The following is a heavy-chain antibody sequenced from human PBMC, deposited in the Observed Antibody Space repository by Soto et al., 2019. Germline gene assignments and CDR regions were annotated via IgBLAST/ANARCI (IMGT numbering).Heavy chain of an antibody. Sequence: PGGSLRLSCAASGFTFSSYAMHWVRQAPGKGLGWVAVISYDGSNKYYADSVKGRFTISRDNSKNTLYLQMNSLRAEDTAVYYCARDLSSFCSGGSCLQTYYYYGMDVWGQGTTVTVSS. CDR2: ISYDGSNK. CDR1: GFTFSSYA. D-gene: IGHD2-15*01. V-gene: IGHV3-30-3*01. CDR3: ARDLSSFCSGGSCLQTYYYYGMDV. J-gene: IGHJ6*02.